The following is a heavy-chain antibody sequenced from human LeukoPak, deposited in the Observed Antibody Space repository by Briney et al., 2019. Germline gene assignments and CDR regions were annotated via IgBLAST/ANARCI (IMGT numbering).Heavy chain of an antibody. D-gene: IGHD2/OR15-2a*01. V-gene: IGHV3-48*03. CDR3: ARSNRDAFDM. Sequence: AGGSLRLSCAASGFTFSSYEMNWVRQGPGKGLEWVSYISSSGTTKHYADSVKGRFTLSRDNAKKSLSLQMNSLRAEDTAIYYCARSNRDAFDMWGQGTVVTVSS. CDR2: ISSSGTTK. J-gene: IGHJ3*02. CDR1: GFTFSSYE.